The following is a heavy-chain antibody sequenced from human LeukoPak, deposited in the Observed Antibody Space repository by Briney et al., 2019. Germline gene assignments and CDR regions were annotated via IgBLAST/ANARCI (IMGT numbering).Heavy chain of an antibody. J-gene: IGHJ4*02. CDR2: MNPNSGDA. Sequence: ASVKVSCKASGHTFTNYDINWVRQATGQGLEWMGWMNPNSGDAGYAQKFQGRVTMTRNTSISTAYMELSSLRSEDTAVYYCARPLFGSGINFDYWGQGTLLTVSS. V-gene: IGHV1-8*01. CDR1: GHTFTNYD. CDR3: ARPLFGSGINFDY. D-gene: IGHD3-10*01.